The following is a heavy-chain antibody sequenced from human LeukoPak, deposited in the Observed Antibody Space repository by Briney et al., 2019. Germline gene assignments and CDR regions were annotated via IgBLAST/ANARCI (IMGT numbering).Heavy chain of an antibody. CDR3: ARIHDSSGSLDY. D-gene: IGHD3-22*01. CDR1: GGSISSGSYF. Sequence: SETLSLTCTVSGGSISSGSYFWSWIRQPPGKGLEWIGYIYYSGSTNYNPSLKSRVTISVDTSKNQFSLKLSSVAAADTAVYYCARIHDSSGSLDYWGQGTLVTVSS. J-gene: IGHJ4*02. CDR2: IYYSGST. V-gene: IGHV4-61*01.